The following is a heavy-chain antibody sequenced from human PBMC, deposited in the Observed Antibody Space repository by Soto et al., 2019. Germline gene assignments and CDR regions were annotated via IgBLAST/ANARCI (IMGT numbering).Heavy chain of an antibody. CDR3: ARDSPTVPHPGY. CDR2: ISSSSSYT. J-gene: IGHJ4*02. CDR1: GFTFSDYY. Sequence: GSLRLSCAASGFTFSDYYMSWIRQALGKGLEWVSYISSSSSYTNYADSVKGRFTISRDNAKNSLYLQMNSLRAEDTAVYYCARDSPTVPHPGYWGQGTLVTVSS. D-gene: IGHD4-17*01. V-gene: IGHV3-11*06.